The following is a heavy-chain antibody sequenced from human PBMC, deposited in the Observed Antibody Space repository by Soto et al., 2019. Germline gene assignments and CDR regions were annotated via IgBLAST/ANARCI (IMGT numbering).Heavy chain of an antibody. CDR2: ISTYNGNT. CDR1: GYTFTSYG. J-gene: IGHJ5*02. CDR3: ARAKVLITPNWFDP. D-gene: IGHD3-22*01. V-gene: IGHV1-18*01. Sequence: GASVKVSCKASGYTFTSYGITWVRQAPGQGLGYLGWISTYNGNTDFAQKVQNRVTFTTDTSTNTAYMELRSLRPDDTAVYYCARAKVLITPNWFDPWGQGTLVTVSS.